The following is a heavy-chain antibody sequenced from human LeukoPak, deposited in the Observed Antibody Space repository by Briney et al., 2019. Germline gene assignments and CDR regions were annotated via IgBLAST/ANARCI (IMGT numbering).Heavy chain of an antibody. CDR2: ISYDGSNK. CDR1: GFTFSSYA. Sequence: GGSLRLSCAASGFTFSSYAMHWVRQAPGKGLEWVAVISYDGSNKYYADSVKGRFTISRDNSKNTLYLQMNSLRAEDTAVYYCAKDYYDSSGNHAFDIWGQGTMVTVSS. D-gene: IGHD3-22*01. J-gene: IGHJ3*02. CDR3: AKDYYDSSGNHAFDI. V-gene: IGHV3-30*04.